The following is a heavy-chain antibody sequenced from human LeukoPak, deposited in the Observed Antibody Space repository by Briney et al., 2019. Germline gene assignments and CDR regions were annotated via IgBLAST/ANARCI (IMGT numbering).Heavy chain of an antibody. J-gene: IGHJ5*01. CDR1: GYTFTSYY. CDR2: INPSGGST. V-gene: IGHV1-46*03. D-gene: IGHD3-16*01. Sequence: ASVKVSCTASGYTFTSYYMHWVRHAPGQGLEWMGIINPSGGSTSYAQKFQGRVTMTRDTSTSTVYMELSSLRSAATAVPSFARDKAYEDSWGQGTLVTVSS. CDR3: ARDKAYEDS.